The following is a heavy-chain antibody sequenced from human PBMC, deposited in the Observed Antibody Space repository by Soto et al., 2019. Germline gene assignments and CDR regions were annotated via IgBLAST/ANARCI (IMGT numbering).Heavy chain of an antibody. J-gene: IGHJ2*01. Sequence: HPGGSLRLSCAASGFTFGNVAMAWVRQAPGKGLEWVAVVGNDEKTKVYADSVKGRFTISRDNSKNTLYLQMDSLRDDDTAIYYCAKEFREVSGPWYFDLWGRGTLVTVSS. CDR2: VGNDEKTK. V-gene: IGHV3-30*18. CDR3: AKEFREVSGPWYFDL. CDR1: GFTFGNVA.